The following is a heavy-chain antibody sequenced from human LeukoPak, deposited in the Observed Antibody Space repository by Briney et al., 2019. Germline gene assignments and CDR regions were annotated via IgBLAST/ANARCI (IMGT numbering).Heavy chain of an antibody. CDR3: ARRSGSSSWYEI. CDR2: ISAYNGNT. Sequence: ASVKVSCTASGYTFTSYGISWVRQAPGQGLEWMGWISAYNGNTNYAQKLQGGVTMTTDTSTSTAYMELRSLRSDDTAVYYCARRSGSSSWYEIWGQGALVTVSS. D-gene: IGHD6-13*01. V-gene: IGHV1-18*01. CDR1: GYTFTSYG. J-gene: IGHJ4*02.